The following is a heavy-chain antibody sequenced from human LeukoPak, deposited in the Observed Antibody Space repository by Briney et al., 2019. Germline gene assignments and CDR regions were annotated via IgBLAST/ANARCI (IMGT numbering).Heavy chain of an antibody. CDR1: GYSISSGYY. CDR2: SYHSGST. J-gene: IGHJ5*02. Sequence: SETLSLTCTVSGYSISSGYYWGWIRQPPGKGLEWIGSSYHSGSTYYNPSLKSRVTISVDTSKNEFSLKLSSVTAADTAVYYCARAPGPRRYGSGSYYNGGSCFDPWGQGTLVTVSS. D-gene: IGHD3-10*01. V-gene: IGHV4-38-2*02. CDR3: ARAPGPRRYGSGSYYNGGSCFDP.